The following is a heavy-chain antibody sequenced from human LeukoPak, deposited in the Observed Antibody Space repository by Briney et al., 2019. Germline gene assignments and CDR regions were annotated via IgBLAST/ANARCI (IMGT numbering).Heavy chain of an antibody. D-gene: IGHD3-22*01. CDR2: IKQDGSEK. CDR1: GFTFSSYW. V-gene: IGHV3-7*01. Sequence: GGSLRLSCAASGFTFSSYWMSWVRQAPGKELEWVANIKQDGSEKYYVDSVKGRFTISRDNAKNSLYLQMNSLRAEDTAVYYCARDLVAYYYDSSGPIDYWGQGTLVTVSS. J-gene: IGHJ4*02. CDR3: ARDLVAYYYDSSGPIDY.